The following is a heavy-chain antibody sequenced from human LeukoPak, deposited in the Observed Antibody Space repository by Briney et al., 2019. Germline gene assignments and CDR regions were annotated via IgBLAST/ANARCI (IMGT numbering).Heavy chain of an antibody. CDR3: ASQRLAAGFDY. Sequence: SETLSLTCTVSGGSISSSSYCWGWIRQPPGKGLEWIGSIYYSGGTYYTPSLKSRATISVDTSKNQFSLKLSSVTAADTAVYYCASQRLAAGFDYWGQGTLVTVSS. V-gene: IGHV4-39*01. J-gene: IGHJ4*02. D-gene: IGHD6-19*01. CDR1: GGSISSSSYC. CDR2: IYYSGGT.